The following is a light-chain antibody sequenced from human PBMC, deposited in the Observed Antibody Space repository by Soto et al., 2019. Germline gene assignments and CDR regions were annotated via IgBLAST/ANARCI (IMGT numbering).Light chain of an antibody. CDR2: DVS. J-gene: IGLJ2*01. V-gene: IGLV2-11*01. CDR1: SSDVGVYNY. CDR3: CSYAGSYTFVL. Sequence: QSALTQPRSVSGSPGQSVTISCTGSSSDVGVYNYVSWYQQHPGKAPKLIIYDVSKRPSGVPDRFSGSKSGNTASLTISGLQAEDAADYYCCSYAGSYTFVLFGGGTKVTVL.